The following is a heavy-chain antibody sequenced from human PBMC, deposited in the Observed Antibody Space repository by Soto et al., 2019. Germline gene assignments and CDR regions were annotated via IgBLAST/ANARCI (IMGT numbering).Heavy chain of an antibody. D-gene: IGHD3-10*01. CDR3: AKVGDELWFGEFQTSYCYYMDV. Sequence: PGGSLRLSCAASGFTFSSYAMSWVRQAPGKGLEWVSAISGSGGSTYYADSVKGRFTISRDNSKNTLYLQMNSLRAEDTAVYYCAKVGDELWFGEFQTSYCYYMDVWGKGTTVTVSS. CDR2: ISGSGGST. CDR1: GFTFSSYA. V-gene: IGHV3-23*01. J-gene: IGHJ6*03.